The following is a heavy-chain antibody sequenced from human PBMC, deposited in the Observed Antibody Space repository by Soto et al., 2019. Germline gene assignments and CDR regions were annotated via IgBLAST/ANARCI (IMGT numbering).Heavy chain of an antibody. CDR2: ISSSSYT. J-gene: IGHJ5*02. CDR1: GFTFSDYY. V-gene: IGHV3-11*05. D-gene: IGHD3-22*01. Sequence: PGGSLRLSCAASGFTFSDYYMSWIRQAPGKGLEWVSYISSSSYTNYADSVKGRFTISRDNAKNSLYLQMNSLRAEDTAVYYCARVDYYDSSGPENNWFDPWGQGTLVTVSS. CDR3: ARVDYYDSSGPENNWFDP.